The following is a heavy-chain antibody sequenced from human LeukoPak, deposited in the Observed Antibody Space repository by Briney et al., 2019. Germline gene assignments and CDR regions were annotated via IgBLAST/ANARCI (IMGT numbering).Heavy chain of an antibody. V-gene: IGHV4-59*01. CDR1: GDSISSYY. D-gene: IGHD6-19*01. Sequence: SETLSLTCTVSGDSISSYYWSWIRQPPGKGLEWIGYIYYSGSTNYNPSLKSRVIISIDTSKNQFSLKLNSVTAADTAVYYCARDRHSGGWYPFDYWGQGTLVTVSS. J-gene: IGHJ4*02. CDR3: ARDRHSGGWYPFDY. CDR2: IYYSGST.